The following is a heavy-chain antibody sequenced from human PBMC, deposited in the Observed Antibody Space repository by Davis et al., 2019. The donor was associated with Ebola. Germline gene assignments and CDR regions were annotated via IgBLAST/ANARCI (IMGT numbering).Heavy chain of an antibody. D-gene: IGHD4-17*01. Sequence: PSETLSLTCTVSGGSISDYYWSWIRQPPGKGLEWIGYIFYSGSSNYNPSLKSRVTMSLDTSMHLFSLKLSSVTAADTAVYYCARSSQAGPVTTYYWGQGTLVTVSS. CDR1: GGSISDYY. J-gene: IGHJ4*02. CDR3: ARSSQAGPVTTYY. CDR2: IFYSGSS. V-gene: IGHV4-59*01.